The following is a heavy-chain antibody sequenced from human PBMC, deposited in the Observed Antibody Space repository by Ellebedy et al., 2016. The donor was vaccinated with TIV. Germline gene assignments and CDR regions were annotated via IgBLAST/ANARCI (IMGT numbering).Heavy chain of an antibody. Sequence: AASVKVSCQASGYTFTDYRLDCVRQAPGLGLEWMGWISPNGGSTHYAQQFQGRVSMTGDTSISTAYLELSRLTSDDTAVYYCARDYWGSYEYWGQGTLVTVSS. CDR1: GYTFTDYR. CDR3: ARDYWGSYEY. D-gene: IGHD1-26*01. CDR2: ISPNGGST. V-gene: IGHV1-2*02. J-gene: IGHJ4*02.